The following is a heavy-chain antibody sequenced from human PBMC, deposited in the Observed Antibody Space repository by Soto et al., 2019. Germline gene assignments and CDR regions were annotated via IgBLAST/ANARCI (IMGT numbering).Heavy chain of an antibody. V-gene: IGHV4-31*03. D-gene: IGHD1-20*01. Sequence: SETLSLTCTVSGGSISSGGYYWSWIRQHPGKGLEWIGYIYYSGSTYYNPSLKSRVTISVDTSKNQFSLKLSSVTAADTAVYYCARGYKGYSSSFDYWGQGTLVTVSS. J-gene: IGHJ4*02. CDR1: GGSISSGGYY. CDR3: ARGYKGYSSSFDY. CDR2: IYYSGST.